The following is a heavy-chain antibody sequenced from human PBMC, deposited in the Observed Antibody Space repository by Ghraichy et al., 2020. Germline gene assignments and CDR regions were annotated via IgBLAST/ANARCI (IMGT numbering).Heavy chain of an antibody. V-gene: IGHV1-18*01. CDR3: ARDRFGGAGNDFQH. Sequence: ASVKVSCTASGYPFTGFGISWGRQAPGQGLEWMGWITPYSGKTNYEQQFQGRGTMTMDTSTTTVYMELRSLRSADTAVYYCARDRFGGAGNDFQHWGQGTLVSV. J-gene: IGHJ1*01. CDR1: GYPFTGFG. CDR2: ITPYSGKT. D-gene: IGHD6-19*01.